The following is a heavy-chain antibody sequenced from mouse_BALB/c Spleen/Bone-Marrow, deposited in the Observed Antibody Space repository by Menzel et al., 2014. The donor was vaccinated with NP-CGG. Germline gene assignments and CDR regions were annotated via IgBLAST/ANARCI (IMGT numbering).Heavy chain of an antibody. V-gene: IGHV1S81*02. J-gene: IGHJ3*01. CDR1: YTFTSYW. CDR3: ARWGITLSY. Sequence: YTFTSYWMHWVKQRPGQGLEWIGAINPSNGRTNYNEQFKSKATLTVDKSSSTAYMQLSSLTSENSAVYYCARWGITLSYLGEGTMAAISA. D-gene: IGHD2-4*01. CDR2: INPSNGRT.